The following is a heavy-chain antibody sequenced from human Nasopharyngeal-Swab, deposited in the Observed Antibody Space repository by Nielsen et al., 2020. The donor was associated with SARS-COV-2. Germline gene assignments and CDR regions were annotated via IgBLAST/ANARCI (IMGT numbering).Heavy chain of an antibody. CDR2: IIANGDIT. CDR1: GFFFSKYA. V-gene: IGHV3-23*01. J-gene: IGHJ4*02. Sequence: GGSLRLSCAVSGFFFSKYAMSWVRQAPGKGLEWVSAIIANGDITNYADSVKGRFIISRDNSKNSLYLQLNSLRAEDTAVYYCAKDIYSFGPYFDYWGQGTVVTVSS. D-gene: IGHD5-18*01. CDR3: AKDIYSFGPYFDY.